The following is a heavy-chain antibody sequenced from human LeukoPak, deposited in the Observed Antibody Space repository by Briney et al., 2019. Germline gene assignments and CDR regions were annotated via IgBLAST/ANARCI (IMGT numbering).Heavy chain of an antibody. V-gene: IGHV7-4-1*02. D-gene: IGHD6-19*01. Sequence: GYXFXSYAMNXVRQAPGQGLEWMGWINTNTGNPTYAQGFTGRFVFSLDTSVSTAYLQISSLKAEDTAVYYCAREEVYSSGWTGGFDYWGQGTLVTVSS. CDR2: INTNTGNP. CDR1: GYXFXSYA. CDR3: AREEVYSSGWTGGFDY. J-gene: IGHJ4*02.